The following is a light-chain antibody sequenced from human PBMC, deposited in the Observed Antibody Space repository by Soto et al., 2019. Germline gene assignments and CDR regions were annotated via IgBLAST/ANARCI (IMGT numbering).Light chain of an antibody. J-gene: IGKJ5*01. CDR2: AAS. CDR3: QQARRFPIT. Sequence: DIQMTQSPSSVSASVGDRVTISCRASQDISNWLAWYQQKPGEAPKFLIYAASNLQSGVPSKFIVSGSGTDFTLTISSLQPEDFAVYYCQQARRFPITFGQGTRLEIK. CDR1: QDISNW. V-gene: IGKV1-12*01.